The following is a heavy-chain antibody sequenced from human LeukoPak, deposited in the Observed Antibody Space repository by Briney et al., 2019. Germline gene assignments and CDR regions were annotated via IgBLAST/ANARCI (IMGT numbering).Heavy chain of an antibody. V-gene: IGHV5-51*01. CDR2: IYPGESDT. J-gene: IGHJ1*01. D-gene: IGHD3-16*01. CDR3: ASYGDFGWHPTEYFQH. Sequence: GEALKISCKGSGYSFTSYWIGWVRQMPGKGGEWRGIIYPGESDTRESPSFQGKGTISADKSISTAYLQWSSLKASDTAMYYCASYGDFGWHPTEYFQHWGQGTLVTVSS. CDR1: GYSFTSYW.